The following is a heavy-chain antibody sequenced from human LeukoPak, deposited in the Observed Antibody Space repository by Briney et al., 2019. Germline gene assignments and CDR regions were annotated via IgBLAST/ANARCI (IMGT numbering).Heavy chain of an antibody. CDR1: GGSISSYH. D-gene: IGHD2-15*01. CDR2: IYYSGST. V-gene: IGHV4-59*01. CDR3: ASGGSWWDYYMDV. Sequence: SETLSLTCTVSGGSISSYHWSWIRQPPGKGLECIGFIYYSGSTNYNPSLKSRVTISVDTSKNQFSLKLSSVTAADTAVYYCASGGSWWDYYMDVWGKGTTVTVSS. J-gene: IGHJ6*03.